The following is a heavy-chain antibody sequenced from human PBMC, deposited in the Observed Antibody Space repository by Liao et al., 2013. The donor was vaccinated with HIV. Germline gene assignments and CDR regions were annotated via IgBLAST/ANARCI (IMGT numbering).Heavy chain of an antibody. V-gene: IGHV4-39*07. CDR1: GGSISSSSYY. J-gene: IGHJ4*02. CDR2: IYYDGST. Sequence: QSQLQESGPGLVKPSETLSLFCTVYGGSISSSSYYWGWIRQPPGQGLEWIGSIYYDGSTYYNPSLKNRVTISLDTSKNQLSLTLRSVTAADTAVYYCAANPAGDFWGQGTLVTVSS. CDR3: AANPAGDF.